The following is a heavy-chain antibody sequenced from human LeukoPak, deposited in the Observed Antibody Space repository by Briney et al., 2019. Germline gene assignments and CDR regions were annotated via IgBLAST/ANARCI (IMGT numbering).Heavy chain of an antibody. V-gene: IGHV4-34*01. CDR2: INHSGST. Sequence: SETLSLTCAVYGGSFSGYYWSWIRQPPGKGLEWIGEINHSGSTNYNPSLKSRVTISVDTSKNQFSLKLSSVTAADTAVYYCARVELGSYTSYYGMGVWGQGTTVTVSS. CDR1: GGSFSGYY. D-gene: IGHD1-26*01. J-gene: IGHJ6*02. CDR3: ARVELGSYTSYYGMGV.